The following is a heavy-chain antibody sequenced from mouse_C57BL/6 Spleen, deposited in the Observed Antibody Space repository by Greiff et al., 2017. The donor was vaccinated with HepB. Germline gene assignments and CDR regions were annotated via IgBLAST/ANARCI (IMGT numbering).Heavy chain of an antibody. CDR1: GYAFSSSW. V-gene: IGHV1-82*01. CDR3: ARLRSKVDYFDY. J-gene: IGHJ2*01. Sequence: QVQLKESGPELVKPGASVKISCKASGYAFSSSWMNWVKQRPGKGLEWIGRIYPGDGDTNYNGKFKGKATLTADKSSSTAYMQLSSLTSEDSAVYFCARLRSKVDYFDYWGQGTTLTVSS. CDR2: IYPGDGDT. D-gene: IGHD1-3*01.